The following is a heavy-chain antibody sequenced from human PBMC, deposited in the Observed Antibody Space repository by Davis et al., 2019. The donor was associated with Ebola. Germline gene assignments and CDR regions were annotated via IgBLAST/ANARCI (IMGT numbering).Heavy chain of an antibody. D-gene: IGHD3-3*01. Sequence: MPSETLSLTCAVYGGSFSGYYWSWIRQPPGKGLEWIGEINHSGSTNYNPSLRSRVTISVDTSKDQFSLKLSSVTAADTAVYYCARGKYDFWSGYQFDYWGQGTLVTVSS. J-gene: IGHJ4*02. CDR3: ARGKYDFWSGYQFDY. CDR1: GGSFSGYY. CDR2: INHSGST. V-gene: IGHV4-34*01.